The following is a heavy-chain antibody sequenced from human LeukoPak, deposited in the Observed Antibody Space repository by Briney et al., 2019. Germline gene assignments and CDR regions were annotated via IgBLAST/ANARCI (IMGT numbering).Heavy chain of an antibody. CDR1: GFTFSSYS. V-gene: IGHV3-21*01. J-gene: IGHJ6*02. Sequence: KPGGSLRLSCAASGFTFSSYSMNWVRQAPGKGLEWVSSISSSSSYIYYADSVKGRFTISRDNAKNSLYLQMNSLRAEDTAVYYRADGGRSVRTGMDVWGQGTTVTVSS. CDR3: ADGGRSVRTGMDV. CDR2: ISSSSSYI. D-gene: IGHD3-3*01.